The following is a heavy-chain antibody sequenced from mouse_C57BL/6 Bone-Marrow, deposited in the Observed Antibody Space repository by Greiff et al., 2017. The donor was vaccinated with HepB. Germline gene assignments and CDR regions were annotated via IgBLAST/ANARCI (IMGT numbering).Heavy chain of an antibody. CDR1: GYAFTNYL. J-gene: IGHJ1*03. V-gene: IGHV1-54*01. D-gene: IGHD2-12*01. CDR2: INPGSGGT. Sequence: VQLQQSGAELVRPGPSVKVSCKASGYAFTNYLIEWVKQRPGQGLEWIGVINPGSGGTNYNEKFKGKATLTADKSSSTAYMQLSSLTSEDSAVYFCARWASLRRGYFDVWGTGTTVTVSS. CDR3: ARWASLRRGYFDV.